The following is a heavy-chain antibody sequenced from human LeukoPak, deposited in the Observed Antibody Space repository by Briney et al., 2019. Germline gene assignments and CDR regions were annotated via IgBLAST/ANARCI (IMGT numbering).Heavy chain of an antibody. J-gene: IGHJ4*02. CDR3: ATDRRYCGGDCYSDY. D-gene: IGHD2-21*01. CDR1: GCTLTELS. V-gene: IGHV1-24*01. CDR2: FDPEDGET. Sequence: ASVKVSCKVSGCTLTELSMHWVRQAPGKGLEWMGGFDPEDGETIYAQKFQGRVTMTEDTSTDTAYMELSSLRSEDTAVYYCATDRRYCGGDCYSDYWGQGTLVTVSS.